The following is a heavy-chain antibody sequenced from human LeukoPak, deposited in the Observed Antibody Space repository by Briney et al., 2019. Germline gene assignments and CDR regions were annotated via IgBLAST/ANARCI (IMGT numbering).Heavy chain of an antibody. D-gene: IGHD2-15*01. CDR1: GFTFSSYA. CDR3: AKDFYGGYCSGGSCYSSAY. Sequence: GGSLRLSCAASGFTFSSYAVSWVRQAPGEGLEWVSAISGRGGSTYYADSVKGRFTIYRDNSKNTLYLQMNSLRAEDTAVYYCAKDFYGGYCSGGSCYSSAYWGQGTLVTVSS. J-gene: IGHJ4*02. V-gene: IGHV3-23*01. CDR2: ISGRGGST.